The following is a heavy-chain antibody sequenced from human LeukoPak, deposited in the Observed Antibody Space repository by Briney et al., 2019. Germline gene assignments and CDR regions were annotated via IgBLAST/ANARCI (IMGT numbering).Heavy chain of an antibody. D-gene: IGHD6-19*01. CDR2: IYASGST. CDR1: GGSIGSDSYS. CDR3: ARGLPVAGLPYFDY. J-gene: IGHJ4*02. Sequence: SETLSLTCTVSGGSIGSDSYSWSWIRQPAGKELEWIGRIYASGSTTYNPSLKSRVTISVDTSKNQFSLKLSSVTAADTAVYYCARGLPVAGLPYFDYWGQGTLVTVSS. V-gene: IGHV4-61*02.